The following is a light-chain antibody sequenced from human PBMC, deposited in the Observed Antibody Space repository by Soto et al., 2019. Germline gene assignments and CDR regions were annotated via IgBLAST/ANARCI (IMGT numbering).Light chain of an antibody. J-gene: IGKJ5*01. CDR3: QEHASI. CDR2: GAS. Sequence: EIVLTQSPGTLSLSPGERATLSCRASQSVSNNYLAWYQQKPGRAPRLLIYGASNRATGIPDRFSGSGSGTDFPLTISRLEPEDFAVYYCQEHASIFGQGTRLEI. V-gene: IGKV3-20*01. CDR1: QSVSNNY.